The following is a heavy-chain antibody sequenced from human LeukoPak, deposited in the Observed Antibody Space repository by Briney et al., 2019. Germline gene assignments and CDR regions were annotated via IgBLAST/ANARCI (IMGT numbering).Heavy chain of an antibody. CDR1: GFPFSSYW. Sequence: AGGSLRLSCVASGFPFSSYWMTWVRQAPGKGLEWVSAISGSGGSTYYADSVKGRFTISRDNSKNTLYLQMNSLRAEDTAVYYCAKMTTVVTRFDYWGQGTLVTVSS. CDR3: AKMTTVVTRFDY. D-gene: IGHD4-23*01. J-gene: IGHJ4*02. V-gene: IGHV3-23*01. CDR2: ISGSGGST.